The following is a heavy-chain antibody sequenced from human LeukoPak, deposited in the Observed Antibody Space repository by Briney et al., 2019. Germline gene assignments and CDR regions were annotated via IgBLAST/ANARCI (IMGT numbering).Heavy chain of an antibody. V-gene: IGHV4-38-2*02. Sequence: PSETLALTCTVSGYSLTTGYYWGWIRQPPGRGLEWIGIIYHTGSTSYFAPSLKSRVTLSVDTSKNQFSLKLSSVTAADTAVYFCARFTGDGTSARPYLYYYMDVWGKGSTTIVSS. CDR1: GYSLTTGYY. CDR2: IYHTGST. D-gene: IGHD6-6*01. J-gene: IGHJ6*03. CDR3: ARFTGDGTSARPYLYYYMDV.